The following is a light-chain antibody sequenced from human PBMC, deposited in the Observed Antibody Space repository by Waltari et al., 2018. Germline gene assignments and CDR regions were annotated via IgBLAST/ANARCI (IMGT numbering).Light chain of an antibody. CDR3: QQSYTTPRT. Sequence: SSLSASVGDRVTITCRASQNIGTSLNWYRQQPGKAPHLLIYVVSTLQSGVPPRFSGRGSGTDFTLTITSLQPEDFATYYCQQSYTTPRTFGQGTKVEIK. J-gene: IGKJ2*01. V-gene: IGKV1-39*01. CDR1: QNIGTS. CDR2: VVS.